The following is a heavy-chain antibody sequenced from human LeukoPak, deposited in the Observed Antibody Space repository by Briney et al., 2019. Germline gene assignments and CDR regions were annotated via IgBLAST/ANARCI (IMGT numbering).Heavy chain of an antibody. CDR2: IYYSGST. D-gene: IGHD3-10*01. J-gene: IGHJ6*02. CDR1: GGSVSSDDYY. CDR3: ARGLTWGSGSYYTHSGYGMDV. V-gene: IGHV4-30-4*01. Sequence: SETLSLTCTVSGGSVSSDDYYWSWIRQPPGKGLEWIGYIYYSGSTYYNPSLKSRVTISVDTSKNQFSLKLSSVTAADTAVYYCARGLTWGSGSYYTHSGYGMDVWGQGTTVTVSS.